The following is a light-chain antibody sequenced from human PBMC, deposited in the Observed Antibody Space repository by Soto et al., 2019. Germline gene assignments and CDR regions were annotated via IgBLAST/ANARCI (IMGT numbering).Light chain of an antibody. CDR3: QQRRNWPPSIT. Sequence: EIVLTQSPVTLSLSPVPGAAHSCRSSQSISNYLAWYQQKPGQAPRILIYDASNRATGTPARFSGSGSGTDFTLTISSLEPEDFAVYYCQQRRNWPPSITVGQGTRLEIK. CDR1: QSISNY. CDR2: DAS. V-gene: IGKV3-11*01. J-gene: IGKJ5*01.